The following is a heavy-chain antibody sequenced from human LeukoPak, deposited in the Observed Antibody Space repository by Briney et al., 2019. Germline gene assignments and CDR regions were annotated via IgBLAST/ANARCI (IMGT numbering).Heavy chain of an antibody. CDR2: IKSKTDGGTT. J-gene: IGHJ4*02. Sequence: GGSLRLSCAASGFTFSSAWMSWVRQAPGKGLEWVGRIKSKTDGGTTDYAAPVKGGFTISRDDSKNTLYLQMNSLKTEDTAVYYCTTDLLIVGEPDYWGQGTLVTVSS. V-gene: IGHV3-15*01. CDR3: TTDLLIVGEPDY. D-gene: IGHD1-26*01. CDR1: GFTFSSAW.